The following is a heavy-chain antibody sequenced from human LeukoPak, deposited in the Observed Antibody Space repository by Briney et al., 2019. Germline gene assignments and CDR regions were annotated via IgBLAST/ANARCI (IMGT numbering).Heavy chain of an antibody. Sequence: GGSLRLSCAASGFTFSSYGMHWVRQAPGKGLEGVAFIRYDGSNKYYADSVKGRFTISRDNSKNTLYLQMNSLKTEDTAVYYCTTDRSGSYYYYYYYMDVWGKGTTVTVSS. V-gene: IGHV3-30*02. CDR2: IRYDGSNK. D-gene: IGHD1-26*01. CDR3: TTDRSGSYYYYYYYMDV. CDR1: GFTFSSYG. J-gene: IGHJ6*03.